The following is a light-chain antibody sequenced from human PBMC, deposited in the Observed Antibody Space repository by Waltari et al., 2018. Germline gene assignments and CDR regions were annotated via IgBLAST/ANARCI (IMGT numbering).Light chain of an antibody. CDR1: SSNIGAGYD. J-gene: IGLJ2*01. V-gene: IGLV1-40*01. Sequence: QSVLTQPPSVSGAPGQRVTISCTGSSSNIGAGYDVHWYQQLPGPAPKLLIRFNGNRASGVLDRCSGYRFCTSASLAITGLRPEDEADYYCQSYDSSLSGRVFGGGTKVTVL. CDR2: FNG. CDR3: QSYDSSLSGRV.